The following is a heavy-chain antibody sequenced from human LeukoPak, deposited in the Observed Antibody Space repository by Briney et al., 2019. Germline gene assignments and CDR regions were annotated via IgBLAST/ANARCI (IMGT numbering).Heavy chain of an antibody. CDR2: IYHSGST. CDR1: GGSISSGGYY. Sequence: SETLSLTCTVSGGSISSGGYYWSWIRQPPGKGLEWIGYIYHSGSTYYNPSLKSRVTISVDRSKNQFSLKLSSVTAADAAVYYCARVQQWLAPDYWGQGTLVTVSS. J-gene: IGHJ4*02. V-gene: IGHV4-30-2*01. CDR3: ARVQQWLAPDY. D-gene: IGHD6-19*01.